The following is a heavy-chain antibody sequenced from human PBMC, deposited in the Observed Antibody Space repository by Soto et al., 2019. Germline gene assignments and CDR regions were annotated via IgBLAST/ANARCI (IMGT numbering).Heavy chain of an antibody. Sequence: GGSLRLSCAASGFTFDDYAMHWVRQAPGKGLEWVSGISWNSGSIGYADSVKGRFTISRDNAKNSLYRQMNSLRAEDTALYYCAKDTNGYSSSWWGMGGTYYYYYYMDVWGKGTTVTVSS. CDR1: GFTFDDYA. D-gene: IGHD6-13*01. CDR3: AKDTNGYSSSWWGMGGTYYYYYYMDV. J-gene: IGHJ6*03. CDR2: ISWNSGSI. V-gene: IGHV3-9*01.